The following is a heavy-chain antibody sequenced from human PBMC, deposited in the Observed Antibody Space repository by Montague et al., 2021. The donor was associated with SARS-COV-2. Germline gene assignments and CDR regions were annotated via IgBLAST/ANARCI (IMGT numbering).Heavy chain of an antibody. Sequence: TLSPTRTVSGGSISSGDYHWSWIRQSPGQGLDWIGSIYYSGSTYCXPSLKSRVTISIDTSKNQFSLNLTSVTAADTAVYYCARYSMVVAVTSYSDSWGQGTQVTVSS. CDR1: GGSISSGDYH. D-gene: IGHD3-22*01. J-gene: IGHJ4*02. V-gene: IGHV4-30-4*08. CDR3: ARYSMVVAVTSYSDS. CDR2: IYYSGST.